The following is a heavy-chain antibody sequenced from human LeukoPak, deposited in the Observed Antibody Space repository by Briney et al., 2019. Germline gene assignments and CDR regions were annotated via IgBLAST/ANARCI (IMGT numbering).Heavy chain of an antibody. CDR3: ARGGHTYSYFPKPWDY. V-gene: IGHV1-46*01. CDR1: GYTFTIYY. D-gene: IGHD5-18*01. J-gene: IGHJ4*02. CDR2: INPSGGST. Sequence: ASVKVSCKASGYTFTIYYIHWVRQAPGQGLEWMGLINPSGGSTNYAQKFQGRVTMTRDMSTTTVYVELSSLKSDDTAVYYCARGGHTYSYFPKPWDYWGQGTLVTVSS.